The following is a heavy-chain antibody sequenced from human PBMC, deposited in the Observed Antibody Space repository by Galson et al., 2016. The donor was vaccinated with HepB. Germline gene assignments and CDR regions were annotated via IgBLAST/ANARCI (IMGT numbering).Heavy chain of an antibody. D-gene: IGHD3-16*01. V-gene: IGHV4-4*02. CDR2: IFHSGTT. J-gene: IGHJ6*02. Sequence: SGVSISNNNWWTWVRQSPGTGLEWIGEIFHSGTTNFNPAFKSRVLMSVDRSTNQFSLTLNFVTAADTAIYYCARALWGKLWNGMDDWGPGITVTVSS. CDR1: GVSISNNNW. CDR3: ARALWGKLWNGMDD.